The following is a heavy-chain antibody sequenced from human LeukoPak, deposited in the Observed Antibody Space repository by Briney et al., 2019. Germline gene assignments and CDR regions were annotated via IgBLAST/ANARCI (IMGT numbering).Heavy chain of an antibody. D-gene: IGHD2-2*01. CDR3: ARDRIVVVPAAPWFDP. CDR2: IWYDGSNK. CDR1: GFTFSSYG. Sequence: PGGSLRLSCAASGFTFSSYGMHWVRQAPGKGLEWVAVIWYDGSNKYYADSVKGRFTISRDNSKNTLYLQMNSLRAEDTAVYYCARDRIVVVPAAPWFDPWGQGTLVTVSS. J-gene: IGHJ5*02. V-gene: IGHV3-33*01.